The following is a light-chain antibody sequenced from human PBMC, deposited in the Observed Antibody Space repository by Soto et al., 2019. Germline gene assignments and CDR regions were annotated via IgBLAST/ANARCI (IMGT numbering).Light chain of an antibody. CDR1: QGISSA. CDR2: DAS. CDR3: QQSRT. Sequence: AIQLTQSPSSLSASVGDRGTITCRASQGISSALAWYQQKPGKAPKLLIYDASSLESGVPSRFSGSGSGTAFTLTISSLQPEDFATYYCQQSRTFGGGTKVEIK. V-gene: IGKV1-13*02. J-gene: IGKJ4*01.